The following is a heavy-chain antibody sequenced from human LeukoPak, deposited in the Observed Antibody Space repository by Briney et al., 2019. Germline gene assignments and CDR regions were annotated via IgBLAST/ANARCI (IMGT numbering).Heavy chain of an antibody. J-gene: IGHJ4*02. Sequence: GGSLRLSCAASGFTFSSYWMHWVRQAPGKGPVWVSRINNDGSGTTYADSVKGRFTISRDDAKNSLFLEINTLRVEDTAVYYCAKGPSYGSRCDFLDSWGQGTLVSVFS. V-gene: IGHV3-74*01. D-gene: IGHD3-10*01. CDR3: AKGPSYGSRCDFLDS. CDR2: INNDGSGT. CDR1: GFTFSSYW.